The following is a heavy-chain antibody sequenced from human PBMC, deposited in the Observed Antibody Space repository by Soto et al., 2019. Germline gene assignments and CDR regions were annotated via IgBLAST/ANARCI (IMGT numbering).Heavy chain of an antibody. V-gene: IGHV4-34*01. J-gene: IGHJ5*02. D-gene: IGHD2-2*01. Sequence: QVQLQQWGAGLLKPSETLSLTCAVYGGSFSGYYWSWIRQPPGKGLEWIGEINHSGSTNYNPSPMSRVTISVETSKNQLSLKLSSVTGADKAVYYCARKVPAAIGNSWFDPWGQGTLVTVSS. CDR2: INHSGST. CDR3: ARKVPAAIGNSWFDP. CDR1: GGSFSGYY.